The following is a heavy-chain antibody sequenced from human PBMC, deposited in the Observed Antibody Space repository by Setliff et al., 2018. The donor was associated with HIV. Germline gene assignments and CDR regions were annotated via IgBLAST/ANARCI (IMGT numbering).Heavy chain of an antibody. CDR1: GGSISSSNW. Sequence: PSETLSLTCAVSGGSISSSNWWSWVRQPPGKGLEWIGEIYHSGSTNYNPSLKSRVTISLDRSKTQFSLKLSSVTPADTAVYYCARHSCGTTACYGPDMWGPGTMVTVSS. CDR2: IYHSGST. D-gene: IGHD2-15*01. V-gene: IGHV4-4*02. CDR3: ARHSCGTTACYGPDM. J-gene: IGHJ3*02.